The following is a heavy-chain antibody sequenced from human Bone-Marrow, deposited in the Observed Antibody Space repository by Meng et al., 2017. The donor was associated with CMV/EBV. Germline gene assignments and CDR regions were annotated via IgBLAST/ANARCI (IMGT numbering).Heavy chain of an antibody. CDR3: ARDPGGITMIVGNWFDP. CDR1: ISSSSYY. CDR2: IYYSGST. D-gene: IGHD3-22*01. V-gene: IGHV4-39*07. J-gene: IGHJ5*02. Sequence: ISSSSYYWGGLRQPPGKGLEWIGSIYYSGSTYYNPSLKSRVTISVDTSKNQFSLKLSSVTAADTAVYYCARDPGGITMIVGNWFDPWGQGTLVTVSS.